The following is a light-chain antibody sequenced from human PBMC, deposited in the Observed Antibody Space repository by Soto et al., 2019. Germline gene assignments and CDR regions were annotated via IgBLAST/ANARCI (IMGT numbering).Light chain of an antibody. V-gene: IGKV3-15*01. CDR2: GAS. J-gene: IGKJ1*01. CDR1: QSVSSN. CDR3: QQYNNWPPWT. Sequence: EIVMPKSPATLSVSPGERATLSCRASQSVSSNLAWYQQKPGQAPRLLIYGASTRATGIPARFSGSGSGTEFTLTISSLQSEDFAVYYCQQYNNWPPWTFGQGSKV.